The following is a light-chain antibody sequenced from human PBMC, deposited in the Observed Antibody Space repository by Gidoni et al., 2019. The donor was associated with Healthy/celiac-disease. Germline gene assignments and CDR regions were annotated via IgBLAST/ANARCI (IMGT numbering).Light chain of an antibody. CDR2: GAS. CDR3: QQEDT. Sequence: EIVMTQSPATLSVSPGERATLSCRASQSVSSNLAWYQQKPGQAPRLLIYGASTRATGIPARFSGSGSGTEFTLTISSLQSEDFAVYYCQQEDTFGQWTKLEIK. V-gene: IGKV3-15*01. J-gene: IGKJ2*01. CDR1: QSVSSN.